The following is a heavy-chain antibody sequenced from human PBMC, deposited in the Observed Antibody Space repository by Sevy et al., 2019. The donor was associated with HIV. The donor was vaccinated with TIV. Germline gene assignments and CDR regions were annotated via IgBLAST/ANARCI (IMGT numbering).Heavy chain of an antibody. J-gene: IGHJ3*02. CDR3: ARDGRSYLATQRGRTAFDI. Sequence: GGSLRLSCAASGFTFSSYAMHWVRQAPGKGLEWVAVISYDGSNKYYADSVKGRFTISRDNSKNTLYLQMNSLRAEDTAVYYCARDGRSYLATQRGRTAFDIWGQGTMVTVSS. D-gene: IGHD1-26*01. V-gene: IGHV3-30-3*01. CDR1: GFTFSSYA. CDR2: ISYDGSNK.